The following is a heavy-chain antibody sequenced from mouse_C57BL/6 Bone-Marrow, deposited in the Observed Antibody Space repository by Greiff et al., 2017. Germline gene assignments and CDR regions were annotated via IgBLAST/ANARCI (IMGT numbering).Heavy chain of an antibody. Sequence: DVKLVESGGGLVKPGGSLKLSCAASGFTFSSYAMSWVRQTPEKRLEWVATISDGGSYTYYPDNVKGRFTISRDNAKNNLYLQMSHLKSEDTAMYYCARELTGVLFAYWGQGTLVTVSA. CDR3: ARELTGVLFAY. V-gene: IGHV5-4*03. CDR1: GFTFSSYA. D-gene: IGHD4-1*01. J-gene: IGHJ3*01. CDR2: ISDGGSYT.